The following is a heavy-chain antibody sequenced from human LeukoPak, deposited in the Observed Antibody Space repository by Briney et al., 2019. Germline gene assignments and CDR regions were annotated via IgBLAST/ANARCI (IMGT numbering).Heavy chain of an antibody. Sequence: PGGSLRLSCAASGFTFSSYAMSWVRQAPGKGLEWVSAISGSGGGTYYADSVKGRFTVPRDNSKNTLYLQMNSLRAEDTAVYYCAKADSSGWSTFDYWGQGTLVTVSA. CDR2: ISGSGGGT. J-gene: IGHJ4*02. CDR1: GFTFSSYA. V-gene: IGHV3-23*01. CDR3: AKADSSGWSTFDY. D-gene: IGHD6-19*01.